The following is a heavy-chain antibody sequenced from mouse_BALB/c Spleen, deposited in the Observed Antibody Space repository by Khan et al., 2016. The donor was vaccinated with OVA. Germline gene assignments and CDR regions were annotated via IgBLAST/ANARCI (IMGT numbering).Heavy chain of an antibody. CDR3: ARGAYYRDDGYFDV. D-gene: IGHD2-14*01. V-gene: IGHV1-18*01. CDR2: IIPNNGGT. CDR1: GYTFTEYT. J-gene: IGHJ1*01. Sequence: VQLQQSGPELVKPGASVKISCKTSGYTFTEYTMHWVKQSHGKSLEWIGGIIPNNGGTNYNQKFMVKATLTVDKSSSTAYMELVSLTSDESAVYYCARGAYYRDDGYFDVWGAGTTVTVSS.